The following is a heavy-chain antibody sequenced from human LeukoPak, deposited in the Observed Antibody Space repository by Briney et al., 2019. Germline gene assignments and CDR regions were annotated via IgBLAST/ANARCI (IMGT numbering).Heavy chain of an antibody. J-gene: IGHJ4*02. Sequence: GRSLRLSCAASGFTFDDYAMHWVRQAPGKGLEWVSGISWNSGSIGYADSVKGRFTISRDNAKNSLYPQMNSLRAEDMALYYCAKGYCSSTSCYPFDYWGQGTLVTVSS. CDR1: GFTFDDYA. D-gene: IGHD2-2*01. V-gene: IGHV3-9*03. CDR2: ISWNSGSI. CDR3: AKGYCSSTSCYPFDY.